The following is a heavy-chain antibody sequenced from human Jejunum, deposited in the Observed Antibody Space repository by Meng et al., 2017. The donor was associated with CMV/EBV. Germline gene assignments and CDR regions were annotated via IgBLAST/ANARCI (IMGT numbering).Heavy chain of an antibody. Sequence: GSISSDYYYWSWIRQPPGKGLEFIGYINRGGSTYSNPSLKSRLTISVDTSKNQFSLKLSSVSAADTAVYYCARRDYTDYGGRFDYWGQGRLVTVSS. CDR1: GSISSDYYY. CDR3: ARRDYTDYGGRFDY. J-gene: IGHJ4*02. D-gene: IGHD4-11*01. V-gene: IGHV4-30-4*01. CDR2: INRGGST.